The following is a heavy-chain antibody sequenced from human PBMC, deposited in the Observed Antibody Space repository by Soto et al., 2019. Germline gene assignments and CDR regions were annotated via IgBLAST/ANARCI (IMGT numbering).Heavy chain of an antibody. J-gene: IGHJ6*02. CDR3: TRVDFWGGYFYYGMDV. CDR1: GFTFGDYA. D-gene: IGHD3-3*01. V-gene: IGHV3-49*03. CDR2: IRSKAYGGIT. Sequence: GGSLRLSCTASGFTFGDYAMSWFRQAPGKGLEWVGFIRSKAYGGITEYAASVKGRFTISRDDSKSIAYLQMNSLKTEDTAVYYCTRVDFWGGYFYYGMDVWGQGTTVTVSS.